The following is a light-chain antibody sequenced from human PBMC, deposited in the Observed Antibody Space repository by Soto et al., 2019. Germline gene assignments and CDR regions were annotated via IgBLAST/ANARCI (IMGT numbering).Light chain of an antibody. Sequence: KTESPSTLSGAVGSRIAITCRASQTISSWLAWYQHKPGQAPRLLIYDASSRATGIPDRFSGSGSGTDFTLTISRLEPEDFAVYYCQQYNKWPQTFGQGTKVDIK. CDR3: QQYNKWPQT. J-gene: IGKJ1*01. V-gene: IGKV3D-15*01. CDR1: QTISSW. CDR2: DAS.